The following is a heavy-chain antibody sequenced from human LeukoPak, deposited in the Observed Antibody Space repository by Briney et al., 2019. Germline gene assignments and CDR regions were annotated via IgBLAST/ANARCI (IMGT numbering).Heavy chain of an antibody. J-gene: IGHJ4*02. CDR2: IRSSGTTK. CDR3: ARGAARTD. Sequence: GGSLRLSCEASGFTFSSYEMNWVRQAPGKGLEWVSYIRSSGTTKYYADSVKGRFTITRDNAKSSLYLQMNSLRVEDTAVYYCARGAARTDWGQGTLVTVSS. CDR1: GFTFSSYE. V-gene: IGHV3-48*03.